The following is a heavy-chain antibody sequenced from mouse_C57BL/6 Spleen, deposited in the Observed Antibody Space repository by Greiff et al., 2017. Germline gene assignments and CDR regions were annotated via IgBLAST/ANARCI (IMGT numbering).Heavy chain of an antibody. J-gene: IGHJ2*01. V-gene: IGHV1-20*01. CDR3: ARKYYYGSSPYYFDY. CDR1: GYSFTGYF. CDR2: INPYNGDT. Sequence: EVQLVESGPELVKPGDSVKISCKASGYSFTGYFMNWVMQSHGKSLEWIGRINPYNGDTFYNQKFKGKATLTVDKSSSTAHMELRSLTSEDSAVYYCARKYYYGSSPYYFDYWGQGTTLTVSS. D-gene: IGHD1-1*01.